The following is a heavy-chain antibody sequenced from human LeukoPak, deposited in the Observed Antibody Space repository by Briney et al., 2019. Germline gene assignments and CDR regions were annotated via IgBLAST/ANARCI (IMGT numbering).Heavy chain of an antibody. CDR2: INHSGST. V-gene: IGHV4-34*01. J-gene: IGHJ6*03. D-gene: IGHD4/OR15-4a*01. CDR1: GGSFSGYY. CDR3: ARYGDNLSYYYYYMDV. Sequence: SETLFLTCAVYGGSFSGYYWSWIRQPPGKGLEWIGEINHSGSTNYNPSLKSRVTISIDTSKNHFSLKLSSVTAADTAVYYCARYGDNLSYYYYYMDVWGKGTTVTVSS.